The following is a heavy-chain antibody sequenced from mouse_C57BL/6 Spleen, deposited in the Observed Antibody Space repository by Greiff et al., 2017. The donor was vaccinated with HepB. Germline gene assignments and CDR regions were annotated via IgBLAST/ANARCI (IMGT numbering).Heavy chain of an antibody. CDR3: ARSSVGPYYFDY. J-gene: IGHJ2*01. Sequence: VQLQQSGAELVKPGASVKMSCKASGYTFTSYWITWVKQRPGQGLEWIGDIYPGSGSTNYNEKFKSKATLTVDTSSSTAYMQLSSLTSEDSAVYYCARSSVGPYYFDYWGQGTTLTVSS. V-gene: IGHV1-55*01. CDR1: GYTFTSYW. D-gene: IGHD3-1*01. CDR2: IYPGSGST.